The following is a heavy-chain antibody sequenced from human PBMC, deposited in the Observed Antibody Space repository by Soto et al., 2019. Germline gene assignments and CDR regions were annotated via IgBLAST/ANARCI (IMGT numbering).Heavy chain of an antibody. CDR3: ASRVDTAMVAGNTFYYYYGMDV. Sequence: PGESLKISCKGSGYSFTSYWISWVRQMPGKGLEWMGRIDPSDSYTNYSPSFQGHVTISADKSISTAYLQWSSLKASDTAMYYCASRVDTAMVAGNTFYYYYGMDVWGQGTTVTVSS. J-gene: IGHJ6*02. CDR2: IDPSDSYT. V-gene: IGHV5-10-1*01. D-gene: IGHD5-18*01. CDR1: GYSFTSYW.